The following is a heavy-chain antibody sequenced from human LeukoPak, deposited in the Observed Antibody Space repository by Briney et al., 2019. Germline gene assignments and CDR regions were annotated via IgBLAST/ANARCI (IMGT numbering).Heavy chain of an antibody. CDR1: GFTFNDYA. J-gene: IGHJ4*01. CDR3: ARDFFPIVDSTWYEIGY. Sequence: PGGSLRLSCAASGFTFNDYAMYLVRQAPGKGLEWVTLISYDGYDKSYADSVRGRFTISRDNSRNTLYLQMDSLRSEDTAVYYCARDFFPIVDSTWYEIGYXGXGXLVTVSS. V-gene: IGHV3-30-3*01. CDR2: ISYDGYDK. D-gene: IGHD2-21*01.